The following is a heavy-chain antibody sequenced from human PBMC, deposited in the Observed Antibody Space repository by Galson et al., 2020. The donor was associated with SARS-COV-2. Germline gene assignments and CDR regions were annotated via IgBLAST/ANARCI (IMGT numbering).Heavy chain of an antibody. CDR2: ISSSCSTI. D-gene: IGHD1-26*01. J-gene: IGHJ4*02. CDR3: ARSPKWELLPRTRPEKTNYFDY. Sequence: GGSLRLSCAASGFTFSDYYMSWIRKAPGKGLESVSYISSSCSTIYYADSVKGRFTISRDNAKNSLYLQMNGLRAEDTAVYYCARSPKWELLPRTRPEKTNYFDYWGQGTLVTVSS. CDR1: GFTFSDYY. V-gene: IGHV3-11*01.